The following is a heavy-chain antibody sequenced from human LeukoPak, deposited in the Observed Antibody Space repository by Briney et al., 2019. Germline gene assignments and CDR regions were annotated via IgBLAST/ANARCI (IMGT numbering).Heavy chain of an antibody. CDR2: IKEDGSEK. V-gene: IGHV3-7*01. D-gene: IGHD2-2*01. CDR1: GFTFSNYW. CDR3: ARGRRDTQYQVFDY. Sequence: GGSLRLSCVASGFTFSNYWMNWVRQAPGKGLEWVANIKEDGSEKYYVDSVKGRFITSRDNAKNSLYLQMSSLRDEDTAVYYCARGRRDTQYQVFDYWGQGTLVTVSS. J-gene: IGHJ4*02.